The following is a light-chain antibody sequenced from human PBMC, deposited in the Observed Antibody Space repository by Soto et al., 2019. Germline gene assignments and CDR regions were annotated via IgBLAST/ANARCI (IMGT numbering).Light chain of an antibody. CDR1: SSDVGGYNF. V-gene: IGLV2-11*01. Sequence: QSALTQPRSVSGSPGQSVTISCTGTSSDVGGYNFVSWYQQHPGKVPKLMIYDVTKRPSGVPNRFSGSKSGNTASLTISALQAEDEADYYCCSYAGSYTLYVFGTGTKVTV. CDR2: DVT. J-gene: IGLJ1*01. CDR3: CSYAGSYTLYV.